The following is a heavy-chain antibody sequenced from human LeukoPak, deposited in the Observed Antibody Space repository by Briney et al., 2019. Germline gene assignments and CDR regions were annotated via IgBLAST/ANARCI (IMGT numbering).Heavy chain of an antibody. J-gene: IGHJ4*02. Sequence: PGGSLRLSCAVSGFTFSNYWMSWVRQAPGKGLEWVANIKQDGSEKYYVDSVKGRFTISRDNAKNSLYLQMNSLRAEDTAVYYCARDRAYDFWSGYSAPFDYWGQGTLVTVSS. V-gene: IGHV3-7*01. D-gene: IGHD3-3*01. CDR1: GFTFSNYW. CDR3: ARDRAYDFWSGYSAPFDY. CDR2: IKQDGSEK.